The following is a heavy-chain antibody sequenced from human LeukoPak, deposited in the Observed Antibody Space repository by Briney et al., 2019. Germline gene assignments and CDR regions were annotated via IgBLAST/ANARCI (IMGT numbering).Heavy chain of an antibody. D-gene: IGHD6-13*01. CDR1: GYTFTGYY. CDR2: MNPNSGNT. CDR3: ARGGRIAAAGYNWFDP. V-gene: IGHV1-8*02. J-gene: IGHJ5*02. Sequence: ASVKVSCKASGYTFTGYYMHWVRQAPGQGLEWMGWMNPNSGNTGYAQKFQGRVTMTRNTSISTAYMELSSLRSEDTAVYYCARGGRIAAAGYNWFDPWGQGTLVTVSS.